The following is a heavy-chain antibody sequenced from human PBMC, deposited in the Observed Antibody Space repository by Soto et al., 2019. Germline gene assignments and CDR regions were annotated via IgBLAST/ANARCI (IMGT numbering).Heavy chain of an antibody. J-gene: IGHJ6*02. D-gene: IGHD2-2*01. Sequence: GGSLRLSCAGSGFMFSSFAMTWVRQAPGKGLEWVSTTRSNGERTYYADSVKGRFTVSRDNSKNTLFLEMSSLRAEDSAIYYCAKDSKSVSVSAARVYGMDVWDQGTTVTVSS. CDR3: AKDSKSVSVSAARVYGMDV. CDR2: TRSNGERT. V-gene: IGHV3-23*01. CDR1: GFMFSSFA.